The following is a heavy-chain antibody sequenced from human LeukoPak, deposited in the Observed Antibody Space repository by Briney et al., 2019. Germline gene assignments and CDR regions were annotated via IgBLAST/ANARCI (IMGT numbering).Heavy chain of an antibody. D-gene: IGHD5/OR15-5a*01. J-gene: IGHJ4*02. Sequence: ASVKISCQASGYTFSSYAINWLRQAPGQSLEWMGLTNGGNANPRYSPKFQGRFTVSRDTSATTAYMELTNLTSEDVAIYYRARESAVYQDFFEFWGQGSLVIVSS. CDR1: GYTFSSYA. V-gene: IGHV1-3*01. CDR2: TNGGNANP. CDR3: ARESAVYQDFFEF.